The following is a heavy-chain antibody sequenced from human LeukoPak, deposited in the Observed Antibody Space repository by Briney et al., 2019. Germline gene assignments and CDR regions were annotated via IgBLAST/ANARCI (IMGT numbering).Heavy chain of an antibody. CDR2: IYTSGST. V-gene: IGHV4-4*07. Sequence: SETLSLTCTVSGGSISSYYWSWIRQPAGKGLEWIGRIYTSGSTNYNPSLTSRVTMSVDTSKNQFSLKLSSATPADTAVYYCAGGVVRYSSSWLGYYYGMDVWGQGTTVTVSS. CDR3: AGGVVRYSSSWLGYYYGMDV. D-gene: IGHD6-13*01. CDR1: GGSISSYY. J-gene: IGHJ6*02.